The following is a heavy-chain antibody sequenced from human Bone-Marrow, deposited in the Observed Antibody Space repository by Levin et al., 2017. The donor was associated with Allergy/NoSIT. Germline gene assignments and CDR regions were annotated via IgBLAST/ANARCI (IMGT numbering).Heavy chain of an antibody. CDR1: GYVFATHY. Sequence: EASVKVSCKTSGYVFATHYMHWVRQAPRQGLEWMGLIDPSGGATTYAQNFQGRVTVTRDASTATVYLELTNLTSEDTGIYYCTRDNRMPVGGTGWFDPWGQGTLVTVSS. CDR2: IDPSGGAT. J-gene: IGHJ5*02. V-gene: IGHV1-46*03. CDR3: TRDNRMPVGGTGWFDP. D-gene: IGHD4-23*01.